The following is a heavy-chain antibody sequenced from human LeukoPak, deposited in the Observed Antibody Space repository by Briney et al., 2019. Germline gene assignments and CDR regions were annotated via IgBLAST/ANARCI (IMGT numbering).Heavy chain of an antibody. V-gene: IGHV4-30-2*01. J-gene: IGHJ4*02. CDR1: GGSISRGGYS. D-gene: IGHD2-15*01. CDR2: IYQRGST. Sequence: SQTLSLTCAVSGGSISRGGYSWIWIREPPGKGLEWFGYIYQRGSTYYNPSLKTRVTISIDRSKNQFSLKLSSVTAADTAVYYCARSSRAAEFDYWGQGTLVTVSS. CDR3: ARSSRAAEFDY.